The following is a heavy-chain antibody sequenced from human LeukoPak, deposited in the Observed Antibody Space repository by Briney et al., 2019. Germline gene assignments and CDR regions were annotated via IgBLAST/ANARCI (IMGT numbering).Heavy chain of an antibody. J-gene: IGHJ4*02. CDR1: GGSFSGYY. D-gene: IGHD1-26*01. Sequence: NPSETLSLTCAVYGGSFSGYYWSWIRQPPGKGLEWIGEINHSGSTNYDPSLKSRVTISLDTSRNQFSLKLSSVTAADTAVYYCARHNTGRYYGENSFDYWGQGTLVTVSS. V-gene: IGHV4-34*01. CDR2: INHSGST. CDR3: ARHNTGRYYGENSFDY.